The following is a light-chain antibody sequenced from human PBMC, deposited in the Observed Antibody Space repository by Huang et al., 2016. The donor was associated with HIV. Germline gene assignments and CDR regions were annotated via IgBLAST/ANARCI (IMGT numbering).Light chain of an antibody. CDR3: MQALQTPYT. J-gene: IGKJ2*01. CDR2: MAF. V-gene: IGKV2-28*01. CDR1: QSLLDSKGNNY. Sequence: DIVMTQSPLSLPVTPGEPASISCRSSQSLLDSKGNNYLDGYLKKPGQSPQLLMYMAFYRDSGVPDRFSVGVSGTNFTLKMSKVEAEDVGIYYCMQALQTPYTFGQGTRLEIK.